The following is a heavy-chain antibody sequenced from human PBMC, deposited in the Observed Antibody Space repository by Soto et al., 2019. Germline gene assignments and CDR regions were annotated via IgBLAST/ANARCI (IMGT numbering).Heavy chain of an antibody. CDR2: INPNSGGT. CDR1: GYTFTGYY. Sequence: AASVKVSCKASGYTFTGYYMHWVRQAPGQGLEWMGWINPNSGGTNYAQKFQGRVTMTRDTSISTAYMELSRLRSDDTAVYYCARDRAYCSSTSCWTWWFDPWGQGTLVTVSS. D-gene: IGHD2-2*01. V-gene: IGHV1-2*02. CDR3: ARDRAYCSSTSCWTWWFDP. J-gene: IGHJ5*02.